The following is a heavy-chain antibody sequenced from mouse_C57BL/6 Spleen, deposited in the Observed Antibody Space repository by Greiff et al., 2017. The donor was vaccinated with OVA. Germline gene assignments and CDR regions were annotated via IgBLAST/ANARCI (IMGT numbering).Heavy chain of an antibody. J-gene: IGHJ3*01. V-gene: IGHV3-6*01. CDR1: GYSITSGYY. CDR2: ISYDGSN. Sequence: EVKLQESGPGLVKPSQSLSLTCSVTGYSITSGYYWNWIRQFPGNKLEWMGYISYDGSNNYNPSLKNRISITRDTSKNQFFLKLNSVTTEDTATYYCARELTGTGAWFAYWGQGTLVTVSA. CDR3: ARELTGTGAWFAY. D-gene: IGHD4-1*01.